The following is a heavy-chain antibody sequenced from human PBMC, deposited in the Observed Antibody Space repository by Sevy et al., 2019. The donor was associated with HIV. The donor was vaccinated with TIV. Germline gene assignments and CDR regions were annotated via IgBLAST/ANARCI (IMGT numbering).Heavy chain of an antibody. CDR1: GYIFTNYA. V-gene: IGHV1-18*01. J-gene: IGHJ6*03. CDR2: ISAFSGYT. D-gene: IGHD3-10*02. CDR3: ARLYSGYMDV. Sequence: ASVKVSCKASGYIFTNYAFNWVRQAPGQGLEWMGWISAFSGYTNYAQNFQGRVTMTTDTSTSTAYMELRSLGSDDTAVYYCARLYSGYMDVWGKGTTVTVSS.